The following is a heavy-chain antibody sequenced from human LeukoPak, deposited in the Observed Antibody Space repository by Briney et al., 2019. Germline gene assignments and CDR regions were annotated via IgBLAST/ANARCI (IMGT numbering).Heavy chain of an antibody. J-gene: IGHJ3*02. V-gene: IGHV4-30-2*01. CDR2: IYHSGGT. Sequence: PSETLSLTCAVSGGSISSGGYSWSCIRQPPGKGLEWIGYIYHSGGTYYNPSLESRVTISVDRSKNQFSLKLSSVTAADTAVYYCARGTYDFWSGYYTSAFDIWGQGTMVTVSS. CDR1: GGSISSGGYS. CDR3: ARGTYDFWSGYYTSAFDI. D-gene: IGHD3-3*01.